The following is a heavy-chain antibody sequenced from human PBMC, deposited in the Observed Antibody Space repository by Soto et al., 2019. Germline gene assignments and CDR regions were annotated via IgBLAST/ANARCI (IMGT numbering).Heavy chain of an antibody. V-gene: IGHV4-31*03. D-gene: IGHD6-19*01. CDR3: ARDPLYNSSQSTPSYYFDY. J-gene: IGHJ4*02. CDR2: IYYSGST. CDR1: GGSISSGGYY. Sequence: SETLSLTCTVSGGSISSGGYYWSWIRQHPGKGLEWIGYIYYSGSTYYNPSLKSRVTISVDTSKNQFSLKLSSVTAADTAVYYCARDPLYNSSQSTPSYYFDYLGQGTLVTVSS.